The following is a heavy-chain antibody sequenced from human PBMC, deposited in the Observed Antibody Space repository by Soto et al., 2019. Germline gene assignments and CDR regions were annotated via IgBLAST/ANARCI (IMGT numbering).Heavy chain of an antibody. Sequence: EVQLVESGGGLVKPGGSLRLSCAASGFTFSSYSMNWVRQAPGKGLEWVSSISSSSSYIYYADSVKGRFTISRDNAKNSLYLQMNSLRAEDTAVYYCARDADCSSTSCYATPPYYMDVWGKGTTVTVSS. CDR2: ISSSSSYI. CDR1: GFTFSSYS. CDR3: ARDADCSSTSCYATPPYYMDV. J-gene: IGHJ6*03. D-gene: IGHD2-2*01. V-gene: IGHV3-21*01.